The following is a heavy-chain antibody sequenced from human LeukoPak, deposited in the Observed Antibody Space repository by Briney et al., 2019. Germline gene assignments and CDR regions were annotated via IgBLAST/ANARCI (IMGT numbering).Heavy chain of an antibody. J-gene: IGHJ4*02. Sequence: GGSLRLSCVASGFIFDNYAMSWVRQAPGKGLEWVSTVSGSGGSTYFADSLKGRFTISRDNSKDTVYLLINNVRAEDTAVYYCALLTWHLGMDHWGQGTLVTVSS. CDR3: ALLTWHLGMDH. CDR1: GFIFDNYA. V-gene: IGHV3-23*01. CDR2: VSGSGGST. D-gene: IGHD7-27*01.